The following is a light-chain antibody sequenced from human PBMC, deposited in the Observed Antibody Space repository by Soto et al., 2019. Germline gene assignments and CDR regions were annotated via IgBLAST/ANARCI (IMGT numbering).Light chain of an antibody. V-gene: IGKV1-9*01. CDR3: PQLNSYPL. Sequence: DIQLTQSPSFLSASVGDRVTITCRASQGISSYLAWYQQKPGKAPKLLIYAASTLQSGDPSRFSGSGSGTEFTLTISSLQTYDFETYYGPQLNSYPLLGPGTKVDIK. CDR2: AAS. J-gene: IGKJ3*01. CDR1: QGISSY.